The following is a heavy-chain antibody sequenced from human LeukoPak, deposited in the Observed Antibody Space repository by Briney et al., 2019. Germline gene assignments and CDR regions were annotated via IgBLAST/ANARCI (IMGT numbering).Heavy chain of an antibody. CDR2: IYYSGST. CDR3: ARELRNPYDILTGYYYYYMDV. J-gene: IGHJ6*03. V-gene: IGHV4-59*12. Sequence: SETLSLTCTVSGGSISSYYWNWIRQPPGKALEWIGYIYYSGSTNYKPSLKSRVTISVDTSKNQFSLKLSSVTAADTAVYYCARELRNPYDILTGYYYYYMDVWGKGTTVTISS. D-gene: IGHD3-9*01. CDR1: GGSISSYY.